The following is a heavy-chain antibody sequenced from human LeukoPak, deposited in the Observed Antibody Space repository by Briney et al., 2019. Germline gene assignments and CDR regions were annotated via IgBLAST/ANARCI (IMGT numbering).Heavy chain of an antibody. CDR1: GFTVSSNY. Sequence: GGSLRLSCAASGFTVSSNYMSWVRQTPGKGLEWVSVIYSGDSTYYADSVKGRFTISRDNSKNTLFLQMNSLRAEDTAVYYCARAKIGYSYLIDYWGQGTLVTVSS. D-gene: IGHD5-18*01. CDR2: IYSGDST. V-gene: IGHV3-66*01. J-gene: IGHJ4*02. CDR3: ARAKIGYSYLIDY.